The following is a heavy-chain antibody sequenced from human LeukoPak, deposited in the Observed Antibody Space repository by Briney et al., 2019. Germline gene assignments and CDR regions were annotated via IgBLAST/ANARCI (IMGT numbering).Heavy chain of an antibody. V-gene: IGHV3-11*01. CDR1: GFTFSDYY. CDR2: ISSSGSTI. Sequence: GGSLRLSCAPSGFTFSDYYMRWVRQAPGKGLEWVSYISSSGSTIYYADSVKGRFTISRDNAKNSLYLQMNSLRAEDTAVYYCARDHGGYDFDYWGQGTLVTVSS. CDR3: ARDHGGYDFDY. D-gene: IGHD5-12*01. J-gene: IGHJ4*02.